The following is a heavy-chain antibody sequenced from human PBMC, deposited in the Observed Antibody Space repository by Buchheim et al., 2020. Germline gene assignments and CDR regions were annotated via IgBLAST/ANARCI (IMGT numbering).Heavy chain of an antibody. Sequence: QVQLVQSGAEVKKPGSSVKVSCKASGGTFSSYAISWVRQAPGQGLEWMGWINTNTGNPAHAQGFTGRFVLSLDTSVSTAFLQISSLEAEDTAVYYCAKDSGNGNYHVGMDVWGQGTT. D-gene: IGHD3-22*01. J-gene: IGHJ6*02. CDR3: AKDSGNGNYHVGMDV. CDR2: INTNTGNP. CDR1: GGTFSSYA. V-gene: IGHV7-4-1*02.